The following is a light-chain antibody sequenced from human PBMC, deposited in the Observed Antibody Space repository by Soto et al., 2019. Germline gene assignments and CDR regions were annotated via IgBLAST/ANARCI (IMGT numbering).Light chain of an antibody. V-gene: IGKV2-28*01. CDR2: LGS. CDR3: QQYGSLSWT. CDR1: HSLLHSNGYNY. J-gene: IGKJ1*01. Sequence: DIVMTQSPLSLPVTPGEPASICFSSSHSLLHSNGYNYLDWCLQKPGQSPQLLIYLGSNRASGVPDRFSGSGSGTDFTLTISRLEPEDFAVYYCQQYGSLSWTFGQGTKVDIK.